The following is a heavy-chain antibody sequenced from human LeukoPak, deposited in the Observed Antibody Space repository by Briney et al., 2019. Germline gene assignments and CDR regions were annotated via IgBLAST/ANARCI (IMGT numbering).Heavy chain of an antibody. CDR1: GFSFNSYA. Sequence: GGSLRLSCAASGFSFNSYAMNWVRQAPGKGLEWVSAISGSSSSTYYADSVKGRFTISRDNAKNSLYLQMNSLRAEDTAVYYCARRREQVSFISRRKDQSFDYWGQGTLVTVSS. CDR2: ISGSSSST. J-gene: IGHJ4*02. V-gene: IGHV3-23*01. D-gene: IGHD1-14*01. CDR3: ARRREQVSFISRRKDQSFDY.